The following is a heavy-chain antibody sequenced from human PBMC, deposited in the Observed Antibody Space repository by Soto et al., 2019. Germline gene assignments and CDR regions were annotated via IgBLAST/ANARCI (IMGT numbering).Heavy chain of an antibody. Sequence: QVQLVESGGGVVQPGRSLRLSCAASGFTFSSYAMHWVRQAPGKGLEWVAVISYDGSNKYYADSVKGRFTISRDNSKNTLYLQMNSLRAEDTAVYYCAKDRYGGSPRYYFDYWGQGTLVTVSS. D-gene: IGHD1-26*01. CDR1: GFTFSSYA. V-gene: IGHV3-30*04. J-gene: IGHJ4*02. CDR3: AKDRYGGSPRYYFDY. CDR2: ISYDGSNK.